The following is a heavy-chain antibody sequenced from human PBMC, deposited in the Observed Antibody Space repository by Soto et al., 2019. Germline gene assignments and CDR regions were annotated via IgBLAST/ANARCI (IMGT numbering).Heavy chain of an antibody. CDR2: IYPADSDT. J-gene: IGHJ4*02. CDR1: GYSFTTYW. Sequence: GDSRKISCKGFGYSFTTYWIGWVCQMPVKGLEWMGIIYPADSDTKYSPSFQGQVTMSADKSINTAYLQWSSLKASDTAMYYCAIHSNYDFWRAYHAYWGQGALVTVSS. D-gene: IGHD3-3*01. V-gene: IGHV5-51*01. CDR3: AIHSNYDFWRAYHAY.